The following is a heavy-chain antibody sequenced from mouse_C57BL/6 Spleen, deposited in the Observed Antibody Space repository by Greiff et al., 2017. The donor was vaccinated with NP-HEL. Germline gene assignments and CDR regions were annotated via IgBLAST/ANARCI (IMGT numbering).Heavy chain of an antibody. Sequence: QVHVKQSGAELVKPGASVKISCKASGYAFSSYWMNWVKQRPGKGLEWIGQIYPGDGDTNYNGKFKGKATLTADKSSSTAYMQLSSLTSEDSAVYFCARQTTVVADWYFDVWGTGTTVTVSS. V-gene: IGHV1-80*01. CDR3: ARQTTVVADWYFDV. CDR2: IYPGDGDT. J-gene: IGHJ1*03. CDR1: GYAFSSYW. D-gene: IGHD1-1*01.